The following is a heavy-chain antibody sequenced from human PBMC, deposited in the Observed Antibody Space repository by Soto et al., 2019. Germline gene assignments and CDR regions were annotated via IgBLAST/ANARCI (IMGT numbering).Heavy chain of an antibody. J-gene: IGHJ6*03. CDR3: ARHGSSTSPYYYMDV. V-gene: IGHV4-59*08. D-gene: IGHD2-2*01. Sequence: SETLSLTCTVSGGSISYYYWSWIRQPPGKGLEWIGYVYYIGSTNYNPSLKSRVTISVDTSKNQFSLKLRSMTAADTAVYYCARHGSSTSPYYYMDVWGRGTSVTVSS. CDR1: GGSISYYY. CDR2: VYYIGST.